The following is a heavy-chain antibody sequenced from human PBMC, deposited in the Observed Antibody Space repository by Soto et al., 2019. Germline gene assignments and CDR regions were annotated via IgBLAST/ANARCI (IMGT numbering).Heavy chain of an antibody. CDR3: AREITVTGAIDI. CDR2: IIPIFGTA. CDR1: GGTFSSYA. Sequence: SVKVSCKASGGTFSSYAISWVRQAPGQGLEWMGGIIPIFGTANYAQKFQGRVTITADESTSTAYMELSSLRSEDTAVYYCAREITVTGAIDIWGQGTMVTVSS. J-gene: IGHJ3*02. V-gene: IGHV1-69*13. D-gene: IGHD4-17*01.